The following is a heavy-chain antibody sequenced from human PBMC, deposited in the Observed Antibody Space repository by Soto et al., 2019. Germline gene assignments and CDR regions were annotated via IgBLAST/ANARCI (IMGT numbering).Heavy chain of an antibody. CDR1: GFTFSSYA. D-gene: IGHD3-22*01. Sequence: PGGSLRLSXAASGFTFSSYAMSWVRQAPGKGLEWVSAISGSGGSTYYADSVKGRFTISRDNSKNTLYLQMNSLRAEDTAVYYCANFARYYYDSRVPQAGAFDIWGQGTMVTVSS. CDR2: ISGSGGST. CDR3: ANFARYYYDSRVPQAGAFDI. J-gene: IGHJ3*02. V-gene: IGHV3-23*01.